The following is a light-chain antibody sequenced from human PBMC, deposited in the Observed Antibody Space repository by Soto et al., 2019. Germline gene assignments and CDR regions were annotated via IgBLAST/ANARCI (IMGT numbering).Light chain of an antibody. J-gene: IGLJ1*01. CDR2: EVS. CDR3: GSYAGNSYV. Sequence: QSALTQPPSASGSPGQSVTISCTGTSSDVGGYNFVSWYQQYPGKAPKLMIYEVSKRPSGVPDRFSGSKSGNTASLTVSGLQADDEADYYCGSYAGNSYVFGTGTKLTVL. V-gene: IGLV2-8*01. CDR1: SSDVGGYNF.